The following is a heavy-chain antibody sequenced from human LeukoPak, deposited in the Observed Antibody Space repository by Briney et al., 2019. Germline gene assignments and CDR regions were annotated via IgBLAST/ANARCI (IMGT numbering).Heavy chain of an antibody. CDR2: ISSSSSYM. CDR3: TTDSSYLNYYDSSGYPSGDY. V-gene: IGHV3-21*01. CDR1: GFTFSDYS. Sequence: GGSLRLSCAASGFTFSDYSMNWVRQAPGKGLEWVSSISSSSSYMKYAESVRGRFTISRDNAKNSLYLHMSSLRAEDTAVYYCTTDSSYLNYYDSSGYPSGDYWGQGTLVTVSS. J-gene: IGHJ4*02. D-gene: IGHD3-22*01.